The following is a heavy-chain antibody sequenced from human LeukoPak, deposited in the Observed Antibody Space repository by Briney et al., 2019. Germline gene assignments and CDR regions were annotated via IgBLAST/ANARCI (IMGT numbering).Heavy chain of an antibody. J-gene: IGHJ4*02. V-gene: IGHV4-4*02. CDR3: ARVNYDILTGYPDY. CDR1: GGSISSNNW. Sequence: PSGTLSLTCAVSGGSISSNNWWSWVRQPPGKGLEWIGEIFHGGNTNYNPSLKSRVTISVDTSKNQFSLKLSSVTAADTAVYYCARVNYDILTGYPDYWGQGTLVTVSS. D-gene: IGHD3-9*01. CDR2: IFHGGNT.